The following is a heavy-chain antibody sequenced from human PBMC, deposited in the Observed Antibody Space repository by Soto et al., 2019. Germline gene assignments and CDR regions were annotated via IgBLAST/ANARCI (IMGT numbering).Heavy chain of an antibody. CDR3: ARGFGGFRSGYYKYYYYYGMDV. J-gene: IGHJ6*02. V-gene: IGHV4-34*01. CDR2: INHSGST. CDR1: GGSFSGYY. Sequence: LSLTCAVYGGSFSGYYWSWIRQPPGKGLEWIGEINHSGSTNYNPSLKSRVTISVDTSKNQFSLKLSSVTAADTAVYYCARGFGGFRSGYYKYYYYYGMDVWGQGTTVTVSS. D-gene: IGHD3-3*01.